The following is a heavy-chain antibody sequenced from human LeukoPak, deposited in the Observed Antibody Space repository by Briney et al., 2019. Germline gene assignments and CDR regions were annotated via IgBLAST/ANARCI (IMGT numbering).Heavy chain of an antibody. V-gene: IGHV4-39*01. Sequence: PSETLSLTCTVSGGSISSSSYYWGWIRQPPGKGLEWIGSIYYSGSTYYNPSLKSRVTISVDTSKNQFSLKLSSVTAADTAVYYCARHSGDDFWSGYYPTYYYYGMDVWGQGTTVTVS. D-gene: IGHD3-3*01. J-gene: IGHJ6*02. CDR3: ARHSGDDFWSGYYPTYYYYGMDV. CDR1: GGSISSSSYY. CDR2: IYYSGST.